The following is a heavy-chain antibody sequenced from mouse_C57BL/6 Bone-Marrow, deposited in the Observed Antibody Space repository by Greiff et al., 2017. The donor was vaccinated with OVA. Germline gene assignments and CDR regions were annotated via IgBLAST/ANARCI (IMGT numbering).Heavy chain of an antibody. Sequence: EVKLVESGEGLVKPGGSLKLSCAASGFTFSSSAMSWVRQTPEKRLEWVAYISSGGDYIYYADTVKGRFTISRDNARNTLYLQMSSLKSEDTAMYYCTRASNYLDYWGQGTTLTVSS. CDR2: ISSGGDYI. J-gene: IGHJ2*01. CDR3: TRASNYLDY. V-gene: IGHV5-9-1*02. CDR1: GFTFSSSA.